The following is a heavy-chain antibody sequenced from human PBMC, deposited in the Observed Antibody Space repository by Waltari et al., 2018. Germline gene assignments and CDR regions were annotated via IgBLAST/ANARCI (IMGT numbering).Heavy chain of an antibody. V-gene: IGHV4-39*07. J-gene: IGHJ3*02. Sequence: QLQLQESGPGLVEPSETLSLTCTASGDSISNNNYYWGWIRQPQGTGLEWIGSLHYIGDTYYSSSLKSRVIISVDTSNNQFSLRLTSVTAADMAIYFCARNQRGWFDAFDIWGQGTAVTVSS. CDR2: LHYIGDT. CDR1: GDSISNNNYY. CDR3: ARNQRGWFDAFDI. D-gene: IGHD6-19*01.